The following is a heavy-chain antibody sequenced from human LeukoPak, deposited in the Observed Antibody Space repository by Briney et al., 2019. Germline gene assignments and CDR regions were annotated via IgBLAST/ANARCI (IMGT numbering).Heavy chain of an antibody. CDR1: GYTFSDYY. Sequence: GSVKVSCKASGYTFSDYYMHWVRQAPGQGLEWMGWINPNNGGTNYAQKFQGRVTMTRDTSISTAYMELSRLTSDDTAVYYCARGHESKKPISPDYWGQGTLVTVSS. CDR3: ARGHESKKPISPDY. V-gene: IGHV1-2*02. D-gene: IGHD3-3*02. CDR2: INPNNGGT. J-gene: IGHJ4*02.